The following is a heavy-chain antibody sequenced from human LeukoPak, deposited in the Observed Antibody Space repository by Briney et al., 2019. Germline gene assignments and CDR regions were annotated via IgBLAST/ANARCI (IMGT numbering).Heavy chain of an antibody. Sequence: GGSLRLSCAASGVTFSPYWMHCVRQAPGKGLVWVSHINSGGSSTSYADSVKGRFTISRDNAKNTLFLQMHSLRADDTAVYYCARYFGGTYYFDYWGQGTLVTVSS. CDR3: ARYFGGTYYFDY. D-gene: IGHD2-21*01. V-gene: IGHV3-74*01. J-gene: IGHJ4*02. CDR1: GVTFSPYW. CDR2: INSGGSST.